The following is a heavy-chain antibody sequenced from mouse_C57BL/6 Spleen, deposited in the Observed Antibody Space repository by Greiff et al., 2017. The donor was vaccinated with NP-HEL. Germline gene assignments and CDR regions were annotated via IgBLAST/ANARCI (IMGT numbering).Heavy chain of an antibody. CDR3: ARGGTGTYY. D-gene: IGHD4-1*01. V-gene: IGHV1-50*01. Sequence: QVQLQQPGAELVKPGASVKLSCKASGYTFTSYWMQWVTQRPGQGLEWIGEIDPSDSYTNYNQKFKGKATLTVDTSSSTAYMQLSSLTSEDSAVYYCARGGTGTYYWGKGTTLTVSS. CDR1: GYTFTSYW. J-gene: IGHJ2*01. CDR2: IDPSDSYT.